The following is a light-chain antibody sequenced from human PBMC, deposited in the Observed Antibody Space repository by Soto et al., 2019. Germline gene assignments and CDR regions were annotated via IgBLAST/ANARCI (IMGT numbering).Light chain of an antibody. Sequence: DIQMTQSPSSVSASVGDRVTITCRASQGISSFLAWYQQKPGKAPKLLIYYASNLESGVPSRVSGSGSGPEFTLTISSLQPEDFATYDCQQDDSFPWTFGQGTKVEV. CDR2: YAS. J-gene: IGKJ1*01. V-gene: IGKV1D-12*01. CDR3: QQDDSFPWT. CDR1: QGISSF.